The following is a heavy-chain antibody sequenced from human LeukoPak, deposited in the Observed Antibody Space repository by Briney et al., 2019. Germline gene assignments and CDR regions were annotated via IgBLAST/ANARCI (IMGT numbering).Heavy chain of an antibody. J-gene: IGHJ6*04. V-gene: IGHV4-34*01. Sequence: SETLPLTCAVYGGSFSGYYWSWIRQPPGKGLEWIGEINHSGSTNYNPSLKSRVTISVDTSKNQFSLKLSSVTAADTAVYYCATGIAAAGTSGYYYYYYGMDVWGKGTTVTVSS. D-gene: IGHD6-13*01. CDR3: ATGIAAAGTSGYYYYYYGMDV. CDR1: GGSFSGYY. CDR2: INHSGST.